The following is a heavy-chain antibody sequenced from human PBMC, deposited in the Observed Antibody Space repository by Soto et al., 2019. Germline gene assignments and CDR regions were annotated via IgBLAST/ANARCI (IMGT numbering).Heavy chain of an antibody. CDR3: ARGLAARERLGY. J-gene: IGHJ4*02. CDR2: IYYTGST. CDR1: GGSVSSGNYY. V-gene: IGHV4-61*01. D-gene: IGHD6-6*01. Sequence: SETLSLTCTVSGGSVSSGNYYWNWIRQPPGKGLEWIASIYYTGSTNYNPSLKSRVTISVDTSKNQFSLKLPSVTAADTAVYYCARGLAARERLGYWGQGTLVTVSS.